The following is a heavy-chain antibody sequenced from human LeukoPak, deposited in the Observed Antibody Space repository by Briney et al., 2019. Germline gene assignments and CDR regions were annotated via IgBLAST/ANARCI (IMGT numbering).Heavy chain of an antibody. CDR1: GFTFSNYW. J-gene: IGHJ4*02. CDR2: INSDGSST. Sequence: GGSLRLSCAASGFTFSNYWMHWVRQAAGKGLVWVSHINSDGSSTNYADSVKGRFTISRDNAKNTLYLQINSLRAEDTAVYYCARGGYYSNSCFDYWGRGTLVTVSS. D-gene: IGHD4-11*01. V-gene: IGHV3-74*01. CDR3: ARGGYYSNSCFDY.